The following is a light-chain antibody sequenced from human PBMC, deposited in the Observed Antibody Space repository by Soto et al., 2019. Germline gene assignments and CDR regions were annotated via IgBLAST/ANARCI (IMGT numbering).Light chain of an antibody. Sequence: IVMTQSPATLSVSPGDRATLSCRASESVSSNLAWYQQKPGQAPRLLFYGASTRATDIPARFSGTGSGTEFTLTISSLQSEDFAVYYCQQHNKWPRTFGQGTKVDIK. CDR2: GAS. V-gene: IGKV3-15*01. CDR3: QQHNKWPRT. CDR1: ESVSSN. J-gene: IGKJ1*01.